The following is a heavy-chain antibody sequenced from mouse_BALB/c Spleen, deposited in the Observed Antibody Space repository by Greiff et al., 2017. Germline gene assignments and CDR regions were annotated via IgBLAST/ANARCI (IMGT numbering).Heavy chain of an antibody. CDR1: GFNIKDYY. V-gene: IGHV14-4*02. J-gene: IGHJ3*01. Sequence: EVQLQQSGAELVRSGASVKLSCTASGFNIKDYYMHWVKQRPEQGLEWIGWIDPENGDTEYAPKFQGKATMTADTSSNTAYLQLSSLTSEDTAVYYCNEWLPPFAHWGQGTLVTVSA. CDR2: IDPENGDT. CDR3: NEWLPPFAH. D-gene: IGHD2-2*01.